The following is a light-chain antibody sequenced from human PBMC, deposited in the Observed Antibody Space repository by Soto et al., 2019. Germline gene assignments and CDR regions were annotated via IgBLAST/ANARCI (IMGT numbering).Light chain of an antibody. Sequence: QSALTQPRSVSGSPGESVTISCSGTSSDVGSYNYVSWYQQYPGKAPKVMIYDVSERPSEVPVRFSDSKSGNTASLTISGLQAEDEAEYFCCSYSGSDSLLFGGGTKLTVL. V-gene: IGLV2-11*01. CDR1: SSDVGSYNY. CDR2: DVS. J-gene: IGLJ2*01. CDR3: CSYSGSDSLL.